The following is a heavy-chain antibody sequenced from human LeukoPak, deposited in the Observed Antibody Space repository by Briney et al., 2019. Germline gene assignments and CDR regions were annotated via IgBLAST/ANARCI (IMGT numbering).Heavy chain of an antibody. CDR3: ARDSSSWYHDAFDI. D-gene: IGHD6-13*01. CDR2: IKQDGSEK. Sequence: PGGSLSLSCAASGFTFSSYSMSWVGQAPGKGLEWVANIKQDGSEKYYVDSVKGRFTISRDNAKNSLYLQMNSLRAEDTAVYYCARDSSSWYHDAFDIWGQGTMVTVSS. J-gene: IGHJ3*02. V-gene: IGHV3-7*03. CDR1: GFTFSSYS.